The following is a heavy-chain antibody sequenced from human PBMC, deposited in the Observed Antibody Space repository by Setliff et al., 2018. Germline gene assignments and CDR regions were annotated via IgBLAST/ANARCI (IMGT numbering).Heavy chain of an antibody. CDR2: TIPLFGTT. CDR3: AREGVDTRSSTDYRYYMDV. Sequence: GASVKVSCKVSGYTLTKLPMHWVRQAPGQGLEWMGGTIPLFGTTDYAQKFHGRVTIITDESTSTAYMELSSLTSDDTAVYYCAREGVDTRSSTDYRYYMDVWGKGTTVTVSS. CDR1: GYTLTKLP. J-gene: IGHJ6*03. D-gene: IGHD5-18*01. V-gene: IGHV1-69*05.